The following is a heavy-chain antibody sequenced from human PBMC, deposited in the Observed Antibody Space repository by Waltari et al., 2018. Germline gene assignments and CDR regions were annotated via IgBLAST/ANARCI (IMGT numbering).Heavy chain of an antibody. D-gene: IGHD3-10*01. J-gene: IGHJ5*02. CDR1: GYTFTDYY. CDR3: ARDLHINVVRGMFDP. Sequence: QVQLVQSGAEVKKPGASVKVSCKTSGYTFTDYYIHWVRQAPGQGLEWMGWIYPNFGATNYAQKFQGRVTMTWDTSISTAYMELNRLRSDDTAVYFCARDLHINVVRGMFDPWGQGTLITVSS. V-gene: IGHV1-2*02. CDR2: IYPNFGAT.